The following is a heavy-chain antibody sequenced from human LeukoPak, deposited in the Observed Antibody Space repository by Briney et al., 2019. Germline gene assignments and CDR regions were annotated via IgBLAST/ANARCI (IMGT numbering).Heavy chain of an antibody. CDR1: GYTFTSYA. J-gene: IGHJ3*02. CDR3: AREILRFDI. V-gene: IGHV7-4-1*02. Sequence: ASVKVSCKASGYTFTSYAMNWVRQAPGQGLEWMGWINTDSGNPTYAQGFTGRFVFSLDSSVSTAYLQISNLMPEDTAKYYCAREILRFDIWGQGTMVTVSS. CDR2: INTDSGNP.